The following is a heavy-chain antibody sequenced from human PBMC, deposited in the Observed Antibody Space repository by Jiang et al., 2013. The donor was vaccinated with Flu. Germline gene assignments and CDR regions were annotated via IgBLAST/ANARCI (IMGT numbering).Heavy chain of an antibody. CDR1: GGSFSGYY. J-gene: IGHJ6*02. CDR2: INHSGST. CDR3: ARLPSHPGGNQNYYYYGMDV. D-gene: IGHD4-23*01. Sequence: LLKPSETLSLTCAVYGGSFSGYYWSWIRQPPGKGLEWIGEINHSGSTNYNPSLKSRVTISVDTSKNQFSLKLSSVTAADTAVYYCARLPSHPGGNQNYYYYGMDVWGQGTTVTVSS. V-gene: IGHV4-34*01.